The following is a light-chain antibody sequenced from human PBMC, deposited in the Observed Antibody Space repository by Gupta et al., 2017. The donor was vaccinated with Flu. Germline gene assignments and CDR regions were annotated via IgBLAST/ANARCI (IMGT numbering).Light chain of an antibody. Sequence: QSVLTQPRSVSGSSGQSGNISCTRTSSDVGGYNYVSWYQQNPGKAPKLMIYDVSKRPSGVPDRFSGSKSGNTASLTISGLPAEDEADYFCCSYAGTYTVVFGGGTKLTVL. J-gene: IGLJ2*01. V-gene: IGLV2-11*01. CDR2: DVS. CDR3: CSYAGTYTVV. CDR1: SSDVGGYNY.